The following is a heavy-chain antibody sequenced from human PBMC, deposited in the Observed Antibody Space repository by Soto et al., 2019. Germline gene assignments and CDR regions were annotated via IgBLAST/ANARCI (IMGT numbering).Heavy chain of an antibody. V-gene: IGHV4-31*03. D-gene: IGHD2-2*01. J-gene: IGHJ6*03. CDR3: AGVVVPAAMDYCYYYMDV. CDR1: GGSISSGGYY. Sequence: SETLSLTCTVSGGSISSGGYYWSWIRQHPGKGLEWIGYIYYSGSTYYNPSLKSRVTISVDTSKNQFSLKLSSVTAADTAVYYCAGVVVPAAMDYCYYYMDVWGKGTTVTVSS. CDR2: IYYSGST.